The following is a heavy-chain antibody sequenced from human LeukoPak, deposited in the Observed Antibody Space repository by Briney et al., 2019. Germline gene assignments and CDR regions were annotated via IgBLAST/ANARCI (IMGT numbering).Heavy chain of an antibody. J-gene: IGHJ4*02. V-gene: IGHV4-39*01. CDR3: ARLRWRYFDY. D-gene: IGHD4-23*01. CDR2: IYYSGST. CDR1: GGSISSSSYY. Sequence: PSETLSLTCTVSGGSISSSSYYWGWIRQPPGKGLEWIGSIYYSGSTYYNPSLKSRVTISVDTSKNQFSLKPSSVTAADTAVYYCARLRWRYFDYWGQGTLVTVSS.